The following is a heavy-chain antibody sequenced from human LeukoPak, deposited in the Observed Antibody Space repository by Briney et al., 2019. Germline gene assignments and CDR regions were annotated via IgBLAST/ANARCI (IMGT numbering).Heavy chain of an antibody. Sequence: GGSLRLSCAASGFTFSSYWMSWVRQAPGKGLEWVAHIKQDGSGKYYVDSVKGRFAISRDNAKNSLYLQMNSLRAEDTAVYYCARDMPTYYYDSSGPEGYWGQGTLVTVSS. CDR1: GFTFSSYW. CDR2: IKQDGSGK. D-gene: IGHD3-22*01. J-gene: IGHJ4*02. V-gene: IGHV3-7*01. CDR3: ARDMPTYYYDSSGPEGY.